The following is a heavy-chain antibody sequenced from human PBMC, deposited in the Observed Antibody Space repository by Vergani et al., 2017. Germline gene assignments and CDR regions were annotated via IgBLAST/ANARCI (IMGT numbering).Heavy chain of an antibody. CDR1: GYTFTSYD. CDR3: ARADYYYYYMDV. Sequence: QVQLVQSGAEVKKPGSSVKVSCKASGYTFTSYDINWVRHSTVQGLEWMGWMNPNSGNTGYAQKFQGRVTMTRNTSISTAYMELSSLRSEDTAVYYCARADYYYYYMDVWGKGTTVTVSS. CDR2: MNPNSGNT. J-gene: IGHJ6*03. V-gene: IGHV1-8*01.